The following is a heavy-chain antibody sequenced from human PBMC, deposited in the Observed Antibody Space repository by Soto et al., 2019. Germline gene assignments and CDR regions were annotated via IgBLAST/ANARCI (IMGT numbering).Heavy chain of an antibody. CDR1: GYTFTSYY. CDR3: ARVSPPPDY. J-gene: IGHJ4*02. CDR2: INPSGGST. V-gene: IGHV1-46*01. Sequence: ASVKVSCKASGYTFTSYYMHWVRQAPGQGLEWMGIINPSGGSTNYAQKFQGRVTITADESTSTAYMELSSLRSEDTAVYYCARVSPPPDYWGQGTLVTVS.